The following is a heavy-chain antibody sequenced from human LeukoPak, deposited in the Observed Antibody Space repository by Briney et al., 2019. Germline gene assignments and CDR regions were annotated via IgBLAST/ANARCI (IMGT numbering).Heavy chain of an antibody. D-gene: IGHD3-10*01. V-gene: IGHV3-7*04. CDR3: VRDGGYYGPDS. Sequence: GGSLRLSCAASGFTISFFWMSWVRQAPGKGLEWVTNINQVATEKNYVDSVKGRFTISRDNAKNSLYLQMNSVRAEDTAMYYCVRDGGYYGPDSWGQGALVSVSS. CDR1: GFTISFFW. J-gene: IGHJ4*02. CDR2: INQVATEK.